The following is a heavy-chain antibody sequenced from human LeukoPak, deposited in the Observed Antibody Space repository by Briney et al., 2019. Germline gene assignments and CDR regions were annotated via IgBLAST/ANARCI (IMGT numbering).Heavy chain of an antibody. CDR2: ISGSGGST. V-gene: IGHV3-23*01. D-gene: IGHD6-13*01. Sequence: GGSLRLPCAASGFTFSSYAMSWVRQAPGKGLEWVSAISGSGGSTYYADSVKGRFTIFRDNSKTTLYLQMNSLRAEDTAVYYCAVSAAAGVFDYWGQGTLVSVSS. CDR1: GFTFSSYA. CDR3: AVSAAAGVFDY. J-gene: IGHJ4*02.